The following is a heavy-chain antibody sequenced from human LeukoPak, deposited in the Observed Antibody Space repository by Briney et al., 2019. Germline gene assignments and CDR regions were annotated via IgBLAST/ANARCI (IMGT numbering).Heavy chain of an antibody. CDR1: GFTFSSYE. CDR2: ISTSSSPI. V-gene: IGHV3-48*03. D-gene: IGHD2-2*01. Sequence: SGGSLRLSCAASGFTFSSYEMNWVRQAPGKGLEWVSYISTSSSPIYYADSVKGRFTISRDNAKNSLYLQMNSLRAEDTAVYYCATVVFPAIEYWGQGTLVSVSS. J-gene: IGHJ4*02. CDR3: ATVVFPAIEY.